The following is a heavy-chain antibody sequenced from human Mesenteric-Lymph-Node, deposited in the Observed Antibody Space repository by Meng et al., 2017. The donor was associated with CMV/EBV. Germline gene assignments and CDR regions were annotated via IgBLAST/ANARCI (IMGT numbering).Heavy chain of an antibody. Sequence: LSLSCRALGFTVSDYYMGWIRQAPGKGLEWVAYTSSSGSTIHYADSVKGRFTISRDNDKNSLYLKMNSLRAEDTAVYYCARGTGTDYWGQGTLVTVSS. J-gene: IGHJ4*02. CDR2: TSSSGSTI. CDR1: GFTVSDYY. CDR3: ARGTGTDY. D-gene: IGHD1-1*01. V-gene: IGHV3-11*01.